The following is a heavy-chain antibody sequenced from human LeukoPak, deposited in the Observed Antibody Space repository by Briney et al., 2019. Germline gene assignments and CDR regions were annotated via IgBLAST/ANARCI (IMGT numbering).Heavy chain of an antibody. CDR2: IYSGGNT. D-gene: IGHD1-26*01. CDR1: GFTVSSNY. CDR3: ARGGSYLSAFDI. V-gene: IGHV3-53*01. J-gene: IGHJ3*02. Sequence: GGSLRLSCAASGFTVSSNYMSWVRQAPGKGLQWVSVIYSGGNTYYADSVKGRFTISRDNSKNTLYLQMNSLRAEDTAVYYCARGGSYLSAFDIWGQGTMVTVSS.